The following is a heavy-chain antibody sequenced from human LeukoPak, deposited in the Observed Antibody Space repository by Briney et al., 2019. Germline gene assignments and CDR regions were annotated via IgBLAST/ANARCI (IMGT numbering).Heavy chain of an antibody. CDR1: GYTFTGYY. Sequence: ASVKVSCKASGYTFTGYYMHWVRQAPGQGLEWMGWMNPNSGNTGYAQKFQGRVTMTRNTSISTAYMELSSLRSEDTAVYYCARHAAAGTFWRTYYYYMDVWGKGTTVTISS. CDR2: MNPNSGNT. D-gene: IGHD6-13*01. J-gene: IGHJ6*03. CDR3: ARHAAAGTFWRTYYYYMDV. V-gene: IGHV1-8*02.